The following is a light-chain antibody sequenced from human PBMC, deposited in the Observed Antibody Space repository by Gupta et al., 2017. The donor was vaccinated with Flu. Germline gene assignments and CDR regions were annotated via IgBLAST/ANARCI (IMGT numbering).Light chain of an antibody. CDR1: SSNIGNNA. V-gene: IGLV1-44*01. Sequence: SVLAKTSSASGTPGQRVTIPCSGASSNIGNNAVNWSQQVSGTVPNLLIYVSNQRPSGAPHRFSDSKSGTSASLAISDLHAEEEADYYSEALYDFLNAHYVFGFGTNFTAL. J-gene: IGLJ1*01. CDR3: EALYDFLNAHYV. CDR2: VSN.